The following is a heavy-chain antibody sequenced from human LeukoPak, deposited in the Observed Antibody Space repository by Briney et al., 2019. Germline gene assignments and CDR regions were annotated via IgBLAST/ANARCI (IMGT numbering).Heavy chain of an antibody. D-gene: IGHD3-10*01. CDR2: ISGSGGST. V-gene: IGHV3-23*01. CDR1: GFTFSSYG. CDR3: ARSQILLWFGEETKWIDY. Sequence: GGSLRLSCAASGFTFSSYGMSWVRQAPGKGLEWVSAISGSGGSTYYADSVKGRFTISRDNSKNTLYLQMNSLRAEDTAVYYCARSQILLWFGEETKWIDYWGQGTLVTVSS. J-gene: IGHJ4*02.